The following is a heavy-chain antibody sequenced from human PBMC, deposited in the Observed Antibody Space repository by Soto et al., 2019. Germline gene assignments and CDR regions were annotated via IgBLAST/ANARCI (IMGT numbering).Heavy chain of an antibody. Sequence: SETLSLTCTVSGGSIFNHYWSWVRQPPGKGLEWIGYIYYTGSTNYNPSLKSRVTISVDTSKNQFSLKLSSVTAADTAVYYCARLYAGRAPYYYYYMDVWGKGTTVTVSS. CDR3: ARLYAGRAPYYYYYMDV. CDR1: GGSIFNHY. V-gene: IGHV4-59*08. CDR2: IYYTGST. D-gene: IGHD3-10*01. J-gene: IGHJ6*03.